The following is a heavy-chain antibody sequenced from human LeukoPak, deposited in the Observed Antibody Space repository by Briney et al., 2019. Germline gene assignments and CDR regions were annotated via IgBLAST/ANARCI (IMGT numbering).Heavy chain of an antibody. D-gene: IGHD5-24*01. CDR1: GFSFSTHW. Sequence: GGPLRLSCAASGFSFSTHWMSWFRQAPGKGLEWVALIKQDGSDKHYVDSVKGRFTISRDNAKNSLYLQMNSLRADDTAVYYCAGDEGWTFDIWGQGTKVTVSS. V-gene: IGHV3-7*01. J-gene: IGHJ3*02. CDR2: IKQDGSDK. CDR3: AGDEGWTFDI.